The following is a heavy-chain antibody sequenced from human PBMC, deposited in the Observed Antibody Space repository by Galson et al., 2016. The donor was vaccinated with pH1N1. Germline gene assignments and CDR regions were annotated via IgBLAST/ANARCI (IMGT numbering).Heavy chain of an antibody. CDR3: TRDLGRRREY. Sequence: SVKVSCKASGYTFTSYYIHWVRQAPGQGLEWMGVIDPSGGGATYAQSILARLTMARDISTSTVYMDLSSLKSEDTAAYYCTRDLGRRREYWGQGTLVIVSS. CDR1: GYTFTSYY. J-gene: IGHJ4*02. D-gene: IGHD7-27*01. CDR2: IDPSGGGA. V-gene: IGHV1-46*01.